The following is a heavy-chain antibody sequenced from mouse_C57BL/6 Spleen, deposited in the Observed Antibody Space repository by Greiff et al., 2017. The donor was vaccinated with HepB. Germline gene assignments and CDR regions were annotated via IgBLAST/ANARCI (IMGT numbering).Heavy chain of an antibody. CDR1: GYAFSSSW. CDR2: IYPGDGDT. D-gene: IGHD2-3*01. J-gene: IGHJ4*01. CDR3: ARDQIYDGYYVFAMDY. V-gene: IGHV1-82*01. Sequence: QVQLQQSGPELVKPGASVKISCKASGYAFSSSWMNWVKQRPGKGLEWIGRIYPGDGDTNYNGKFKGKATLTADKSSSTAYMQLSSLTSEDSAVYFCARDQIYDGYYVFAMDYWGQGTSVTVSS.